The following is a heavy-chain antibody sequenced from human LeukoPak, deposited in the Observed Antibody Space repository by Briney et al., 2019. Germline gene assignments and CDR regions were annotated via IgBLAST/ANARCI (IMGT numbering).Heavy chain of an antibody. Sequence: SETLSLTCAVYGGSFSGYYWSWIRQPPGKGLEWIGEINHSGSTNYNPSLKSRVTISVDTSKNQFSLKLSSVTAADTAVYYCARGRYLLWFGVNWFDPWGQGTLVTVSS. CDR3: ARGRYLLWFGVNWFDP. J-gene: IGHJ5*02. D-gene: IGHD3-10*01. V-gene: IGHV4-34*01. CDR1: GGSFSGYY. CDR2: INHSGST.